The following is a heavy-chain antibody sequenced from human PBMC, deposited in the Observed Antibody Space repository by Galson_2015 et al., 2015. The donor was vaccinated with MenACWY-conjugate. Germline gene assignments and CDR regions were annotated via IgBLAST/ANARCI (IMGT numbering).Heavy chain of an antibody. V-gene: IGHV4-39*01. D-gene: IGHD4-23*01. CDR2: IYYSGST. J-gene: IGHJ1*01. CDR1: GGSISSSSYY. CDR3: ARQNGGNSAFLTGWYFQH. Sequence: SETLSLTCTVSGGSISSSSYYWGWIRQPPGKGLEWIGSIYYSGSTYYNPSLKSRVTISVDTSKNQLSLKLSSVTAADTAVYYCARQNGGNSAFLTGWYFQHWGQGTLVTVSS.